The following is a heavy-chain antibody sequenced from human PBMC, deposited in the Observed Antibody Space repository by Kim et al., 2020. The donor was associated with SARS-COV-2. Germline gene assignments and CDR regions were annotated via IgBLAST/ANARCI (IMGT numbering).Heavy chain of an antibody. D-gene: IGHD6-6*01. CDR1: GYSFTSYW. V-gene: IGHV5-51*01. J-gene: IGHJ4*02. Sequence: GESLKISCKGSGYSFTSYWIGWVRQMPGKGLEWMGIIYPGDSDTRYSPSFQGQVTISADKSISTAYLQWSSLKASDTAMYYCARHRGEGDYLGYSSSPIDYWGQGTLVTVSS. CDR3: ARHRGEGDYLGYSSSPIDY. CDR2: IYPGDSDT.